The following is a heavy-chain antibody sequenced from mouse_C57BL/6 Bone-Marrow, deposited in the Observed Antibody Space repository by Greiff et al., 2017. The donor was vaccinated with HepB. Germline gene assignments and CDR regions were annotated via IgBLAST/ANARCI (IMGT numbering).Heavy chain of an antibody. CDR3: AKTIVTTRYAMDY. CDR2: IWGDGST. Sequence: VKLMESGPGLVAPSQSLSITCTVSGFSLTSYGVSWVRQPPGKGLEWLGVIWGDGSTNYNSALISRLRISKDKSKSQVFLKLNSMQTDDTATYYCAKTIVTTRYAMDYWGQGTSVTVSS. J-gene: IGHJ4*01. D-gene: IGHD2-5*01. V-gene: IGHV2-3*01. CDR1: GFSLTSYG.